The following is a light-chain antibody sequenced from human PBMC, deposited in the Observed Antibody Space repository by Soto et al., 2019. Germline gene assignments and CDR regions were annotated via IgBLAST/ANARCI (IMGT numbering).Light chain of an antibody. J-gene: IGLJ3*02. CDR1: SSDVGGYNY. CDR3: SSYTSSSIGV. Sequence: QSALTQPASVSGSPGQSITISCTGTSSDVGGYNYVSWYQQHPGKAPKLMIYEVSNRPSGVSNRFSGSKSGNTASLTISWLQAEDEADYYCSSYTSSSIGVFGGGTKVTVL. V-gene: IGLV2-14*01. CDR2: EVS.